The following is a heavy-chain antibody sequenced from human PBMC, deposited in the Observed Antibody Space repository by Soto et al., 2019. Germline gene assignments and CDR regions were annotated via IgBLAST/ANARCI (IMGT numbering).Heavy chain of an antibody. Sequence: ASVKVSCKASGYTFTSYAMHWVRQAPGQRLEWMGWINAGNGNTKYSQKFQGRVTITRDTSASTAYMELSSLRSEDTAVYYCARNSGYDFKSGDYWGQGTLVTVSS. J-gene: IGHJ4*02. CDR3: ARNSGYDFKSGDY. CDR1: GYTFTSYA. CDR2: INAGNGNT. D-gene: IGHD5-12*01. V-gene: IGHV1-3*01.